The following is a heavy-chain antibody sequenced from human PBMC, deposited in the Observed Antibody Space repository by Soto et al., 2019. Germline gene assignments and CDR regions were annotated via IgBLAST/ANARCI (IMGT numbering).Heavy chain of an antibody. CDR2: IYSGGST. J-gene: IGHJ4*02. Sequence: QVQLQESGPGLVKPSETLSLSCGVSGGSISQYYWSWIRQPAGKGLEWIGRIYSGGSTNSNPSLARRVTMSVDTPKNMFSLKLRSVAAAATAVYYCARGPGGFGDFSLDYWGQGTLVTVSS. CDR1: GGSISQYY. V-gene: IGHV4-4*07. D-gene: IGHD3-10*01. CDR3: ARGPGGFGDFSLDY.